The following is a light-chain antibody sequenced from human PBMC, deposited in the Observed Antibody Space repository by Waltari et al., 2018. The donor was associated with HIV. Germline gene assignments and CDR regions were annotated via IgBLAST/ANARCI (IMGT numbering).Light chain of an antibody. CDR2: DDR. CDR3: QVWESSTDDHQVV. V-gene: IGLV3-21*02. J-gene: IGLJ2*01. Sequence: SYVLTQPPSVSVAPGQTARMTCGGNNIGSKRLHWYQQKPGQAPVLVVYDDRDRPSGIPERFSGSNFGNTATLTITRVEAGDEADYCCQVWESSTDDHQVVFGGGTKLTVL. CDR1: NIGSKR.